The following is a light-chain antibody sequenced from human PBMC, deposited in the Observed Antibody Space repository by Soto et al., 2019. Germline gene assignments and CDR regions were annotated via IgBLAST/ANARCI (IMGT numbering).Light chain of an antibody. CDR1: QSVSSY. CDR2: DAS. Sequence: EIVMTQSPGILSLSPGETATLSCRASQSVSSYLAWYQQKPGQAPRLLIYDASNRATGIPARFSGSGSGTEFTLTISSLQSEDFAVYYCQQYNNWPSITFGQGTRLEIK. J-gene: IGKJ5*01. CDR3: QQYNNWPSIT. V-gene: IGKV3-15*01.